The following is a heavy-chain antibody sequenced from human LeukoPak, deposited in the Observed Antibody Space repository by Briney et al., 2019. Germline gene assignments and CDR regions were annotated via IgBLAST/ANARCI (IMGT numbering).Heavy chain of an antibody. CDR3: AMVRGGNI. D-gene: IGHD3-10*01. J-gene: IGHJ3*02. CDR2: IYYSGST. V-gene: IGHV4-39*07. Sequence: SETLSHTCTVSVGSISSSSYYWGWIRQPPGKGLEWIGSIYYSGSTYYNPSLKSRDTISVGTSKNQFSLKLSSVTAADTAVYYCAMVRGGNIWGQGTMVTVSS. CDR1: VGSISSSSYY.